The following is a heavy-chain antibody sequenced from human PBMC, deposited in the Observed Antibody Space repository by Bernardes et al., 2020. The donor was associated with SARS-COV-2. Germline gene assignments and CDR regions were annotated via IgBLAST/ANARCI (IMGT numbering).Heavy chain of an antibody. D-gene: IGHD6-6*01. V-gene: IGHV4-34*01. CDR1: GGSFSGYY. J-gene: IGHJ6*02. Sequence: SETLSLTCAVYGGSFSGYYWSWIRQPPGKGLEWIGEINHSGSTNYNPSLKRRVTISVDTSKNQFSLKLSSVTAADTAVYYCARGRSSSSFYYYYYGMDVWGQGTTVTVSS. CDR2: INHSGST. CDR3: ARGRSSSSFYYYYYGMDV.